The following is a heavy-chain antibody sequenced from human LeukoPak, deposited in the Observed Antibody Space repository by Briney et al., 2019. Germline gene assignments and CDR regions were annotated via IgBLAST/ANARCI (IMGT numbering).Heavy chain of an antibody. CDR2: IGAYNGDT. V-gene: IGHV1-18*04. CDR3: TRDHCRGDNCPSFDY. CDR1: GYTFTSFG. J-gene: IGHJ4*02. Sequence: ASVKVSCKPSGYTFTSFGISWVRQAPGQGLEWMGWIGAYNGDTNYAQKFQGRVTMTTDTSTSTAYMDLRSLRSDDTAVYYCTRDHCRGDNCPSFDYWGQGTLVTVSS. D-gene: IGHD2-15*01.